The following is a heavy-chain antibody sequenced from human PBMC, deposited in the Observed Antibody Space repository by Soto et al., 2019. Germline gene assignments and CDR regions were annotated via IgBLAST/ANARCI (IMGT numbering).Heavy chain of an antibody. J-gene: IGHJ4*01. CDR2: MNPNSGKT. Sequence: QVPLVQSGAEVKKPGASVKVSCKASGYTFTNFDINWVRQASGQGLEWLGWMNPNSGKTGYAQKFQGRITMTSDTSTGTAYVELSNLRYEYSAVYYCARNKWKTGVFDHWGHGTLVTASS. D-gene: IGHD1-20*01. CDR1: GYTFTNFD. CDR3: ARNKWKTGVFDH. V-gene: IGHV1-8*01.